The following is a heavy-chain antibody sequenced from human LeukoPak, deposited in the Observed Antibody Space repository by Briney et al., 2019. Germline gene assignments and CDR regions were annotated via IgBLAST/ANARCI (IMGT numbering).Heavy chain of an antibody. CDR3: AREETYSSGWYYFDY. Sequence: GGSLRLSCAASGFTFSSYAMHWVRQAPGKGLEWVAVIWYDGSNKYYADSVKGRFTISRDNSKNTLYLQMNSLRAEDTAVYYCAREETYSSGWYYFDYWGQGTLVTVSS. D-gene: IGHD6-19*01. CDR1: GFTFSSYA. J-gene: IGHJ4*02. V-gene: IGHV3-33*08. CDR2: IWYDGSNK.